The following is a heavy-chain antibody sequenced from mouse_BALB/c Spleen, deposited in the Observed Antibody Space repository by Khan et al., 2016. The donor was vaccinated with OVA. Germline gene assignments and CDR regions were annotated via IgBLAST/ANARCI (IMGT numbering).Heavy chain of an antibody. CDR2: ISYSGST. Sequence: VQLKESGPGLVKPSQSLSLTCTVTGYSITSDYAWNWIRQFPGNKLEWMGYISYSGSTTYNPSLKSRISITRHTSKNQFFLQLNSVTTEDTATYYCARWFTYWGQGTLVTVSA. J-gene: IGHJ3*01. CDR3: ARWFTY. CDR1: GYSITSDYA. V-gene: IGHV3-2*02.